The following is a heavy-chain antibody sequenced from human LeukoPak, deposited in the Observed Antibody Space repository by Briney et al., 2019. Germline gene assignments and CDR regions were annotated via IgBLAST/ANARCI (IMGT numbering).Heavy chain of an antibody. CDR3: ARGGPLYDFWSGYQHPNFAFDP. CDR2: ISAYNGNT. Sequence: GASVKVSCKASGYTFTSYGISWVRQAPGQGLEWMGWISAYNGNTNYAQKLQGRVTMTTDTSTSTAYMELRSLRSDDTAVYYCARGGPLYDFWSGYQHPNFAFDPWGQGTLVTVSS. J-gene: IGHJ5*02. D-gene: IGHD3-3*01. V-gene: IGHV1-18*01. CDR1: GYTFTSYG.